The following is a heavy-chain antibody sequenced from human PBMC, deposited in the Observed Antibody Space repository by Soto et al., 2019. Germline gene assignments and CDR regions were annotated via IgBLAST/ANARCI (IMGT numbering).Heavy chain of an antibody. V-gene: IGHV4-39*07. CDR1: GGSISSSSYY. D-gene: IGHD3-10*01. CDR3: ARTRGLVLELLYYFDY. Sequence: PSETLSLTCTVSGGSISSSSYYWGWIRQPPGKGLEWIGSIYYSGSTYYNPSLKSRVTISVDTSKNQFSLKLSSVTAADTAVYYCARTRGLVLELLYYFDYWGQGTLVTVSS. J-gene: IGHJ4*02. CDR2: IYYSGST.